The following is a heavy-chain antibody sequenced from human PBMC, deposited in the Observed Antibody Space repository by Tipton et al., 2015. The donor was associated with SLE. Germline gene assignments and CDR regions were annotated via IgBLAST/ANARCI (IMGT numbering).Heavy chain of an antibody. CDR2: VYTSGGT. V-gene: IGHV4-61*09. Sequence: TLSLTCTVSGGSISSSSYYWSWIRQPPGKGLEWIGHVYTSGGTNYNPSLESRVTISLDTSKNQFSLKLSSVTAADTAVYYCARHAHNGGHGYWGQGTLVTVSP. D-gene: IGHD3-16*01. J-gene: IGHJ4*02. CDR1: GGSISSSSYY. CDR3: ARHAHNGGHGY.